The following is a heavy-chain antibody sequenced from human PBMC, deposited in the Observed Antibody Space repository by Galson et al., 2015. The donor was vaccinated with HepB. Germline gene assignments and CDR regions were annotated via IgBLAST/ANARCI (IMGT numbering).Heavy chain of an antibody. CDR1: GYTFTSYY. Sequence: SVKVSCKASGYTFTSYYMHWVRQAPGQGLEWMGIINPSGGSTSYAQKFQGRVTMTRDTSTSTVYMELSSLRSEDTAVYYCARGGGRGPVKISYRYGMDVWGQGTTVTVSS. CDR2: INPSGGST. CDR3: ARGGGRGPVKISYRYGMDV. V-gene: IGHV1-46*01. J-gene: IGHJ6*02. D-gene: IGHD2/OR15-2a*01.